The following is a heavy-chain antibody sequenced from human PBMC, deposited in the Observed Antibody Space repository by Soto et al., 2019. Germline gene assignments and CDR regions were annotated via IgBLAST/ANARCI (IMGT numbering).Heavy chain of an antibody. CDR1: GGSFSGYY. CDR3: ARPPRLRDLQNWFDP. Sequence: SETLSLTCAVYGGSFSGYYWSWILQPPGKGLEWIGEINHSGSTNYNPSLKSRVTISVDTSKNQFSLKLSSVTAADTAVYYCARPPRLRDLQNWFDPWGQGTLVTVSS. D-gene: IGHD5-12*01. V-gene: IGHV4-34*01. CDR2: INHSGST. J-gene: IGHJ5*02.